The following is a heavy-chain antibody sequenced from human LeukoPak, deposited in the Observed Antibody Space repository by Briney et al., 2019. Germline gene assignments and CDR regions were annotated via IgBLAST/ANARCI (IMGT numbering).Heavy chain of an antibody. CDR1: GFTFSSYA. Sequence: GGSLRLSCAASGFTFSSYAMSWVRQAPGKGLEWVSAISGSGGSTYYADSVKGRFTISRDNSKNTLYLQMNSLRAEDTAVYYCAKLRGQSYYYGMDVWGQGTTVTVSS. D-gene: IGHD6-19*01. CDR3: AKLRGQSYYYGMDV. CDR2: ISGSGGST. V-gene: IGHV3-23*01. J-gene: IGHJ6*02.